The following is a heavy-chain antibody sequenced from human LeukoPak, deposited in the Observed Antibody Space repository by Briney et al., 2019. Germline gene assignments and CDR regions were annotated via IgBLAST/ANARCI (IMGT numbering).Heavy chain of an antibody. CDR3: VRHGSYCGGDCYFDY. CDR2: IYYGGST. V-gene: IGHV4-39*01. CDR1: GGSISRSSYY. J-gene: IGHJ4*02. Sequence: PSETLSLTCTVSGGSISRSSYYWGWIRQSPGEGLEWIGSIYYGGSTYYNTSLKSRVTISVDTSKNQFSLKLTSVTAADTAVYYCVRHGSYCGGDCYFDYRGQGTLVTVSS. D-gene: IGHD2-21*02.